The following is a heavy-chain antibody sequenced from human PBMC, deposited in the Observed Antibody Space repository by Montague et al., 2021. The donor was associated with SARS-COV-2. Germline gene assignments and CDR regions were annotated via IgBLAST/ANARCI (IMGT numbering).Heavy chain of an antibody. D-gene: IGHD2-21*02. CDR3: ARGRLLPYFDY. J-gene: IGHJ4*02. CDR1: GGSISSGTYY. V-gene: IGHV4-31*03. Sequence: TLSLTCSVSGGSISSGTYYWTWIRQRPGKGLEWIGCIFYSGSTYYNPSLKSRVTISADTSKNHFSLRLNSVTAADTAVYYCARGRLLPYFDYWGQGTLVTVSS. CDR2: IFYSGST.